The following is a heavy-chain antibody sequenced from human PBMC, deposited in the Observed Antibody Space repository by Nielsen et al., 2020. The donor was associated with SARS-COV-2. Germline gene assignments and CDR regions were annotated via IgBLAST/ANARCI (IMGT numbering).Heavy chain of an antibody. V-gene: IGHV3-64D*06. J-gene: IGHJ5*02. Sequence: GGSLRLSCSASGFTFSSYAMHWVRQAPGKGLEYVSAISSNGGSTYYADSVKGRFTISRDNSKNTLYLQMSSLRAEDTAVYYCVKDMGFTMVRGVIDWFDPWGQGTLVTVSS. CDR1: GFTFSSYA. CDR2: ISSNGGST. D-gene: IGHD3-10*01. CDR3: VKDMGFTMVRGVIDWFDP.